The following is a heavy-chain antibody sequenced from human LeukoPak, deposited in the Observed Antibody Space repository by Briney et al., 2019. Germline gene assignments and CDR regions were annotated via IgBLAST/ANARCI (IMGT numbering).Heavy chain of an antibody. CDR1: GGSISSYY. V-gene: IGHV4-34*01. CDR3: ASLYCTSTRYLEY. D-gene: IGHD2-8*01. J-gene: IGHJ4*02. Sequence: PSETLSLTCTVSGGSISSYYWSWIRQPPGKGLEWIGEINHRGSTKYNPSLKSRVTISRDTSKNQFSLNLTSVTAADTAVYYCASLYCTSTRYLEYWGRGTLVTVSS. CDR2: INHRGST.